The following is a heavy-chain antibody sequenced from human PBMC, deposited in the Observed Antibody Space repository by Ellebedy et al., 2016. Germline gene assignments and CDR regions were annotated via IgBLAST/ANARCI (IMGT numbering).Heavy chain of an antibody. CDR3: ASHMASDAFNI. Sequence: GSLRLSCAVSGGSISSTYWWSWVRQTPGKGLEWIGEIYHSGTTNYNPSLKSRVTISIDKSDNQFSLRLLSVTAADTAVYYCASHMASDAFNIWGQGTMVTVSS. D-gene: IGHD2-21*01. J-gene: IGHJ3*02. CDR2: IYHSGTT. CDR1: GGSISSTYW. V-gene: IGHV4-4*02.